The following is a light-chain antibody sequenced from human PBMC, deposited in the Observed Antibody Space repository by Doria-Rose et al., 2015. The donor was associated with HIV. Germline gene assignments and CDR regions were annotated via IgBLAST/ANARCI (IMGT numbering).Light chain of an antibody. CDR2: DXS. J-gene: IGKJ5*01. Sequence: XXVXXQSPGTLSXSPGARATLSCXASQRVKSSYLAWYQPKPGQAPRLLIYDXSTXATGXXDRFSGSGSGTDFTLTISRLEPEDVAVYYCQQYGTSRGTFGQGTRLEIK. CDR3: QQYGTSRGT. V-gene: IGKV3-20*01. CDR1: QRVKSSY.